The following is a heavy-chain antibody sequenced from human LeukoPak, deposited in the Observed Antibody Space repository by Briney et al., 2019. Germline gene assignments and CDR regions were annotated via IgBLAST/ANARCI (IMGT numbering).Heavy chain of an antibody. CDR2: IYYSGST. Sequence: SETLSLTCIVSGGSISSGDYYWSWIRQPPGKGLEWIGYIYYSGSTYYNPSLKSRVTISVDTSKNQFSLKLSSVTAADTAVYYCARGLFDSSSWYDDAFDIWGQGTMVTVSS. V-gene: IGHV4-30-4*01. D-gene: IGHD6-13*01. CDR1: GGSISSGDYY. CDR3: ARGLFDSSSWYDDAFDI. J-gene: IGHJ3*02.